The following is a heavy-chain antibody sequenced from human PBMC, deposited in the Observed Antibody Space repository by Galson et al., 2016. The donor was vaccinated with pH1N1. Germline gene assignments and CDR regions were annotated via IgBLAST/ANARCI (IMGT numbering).Heavy chain of an antibody. Sequence: SLRLSCAASEFLVTDRFMSWVRQAPGKRLEWVSIIYPGGGTYYADFAEGRFTISRDTSKNMLFLHMNTLRAEDTALYYCAFDTVPPGADHWGQGTLVTVSS. CDR3: AFDTVPPGADH. D-gene: IGHD4-17*01. V-gene: IGHV3-53*01. CDR1: EFLVTDRF. CDR2: IYPGGGT. J-gene: IGHJ5*02.